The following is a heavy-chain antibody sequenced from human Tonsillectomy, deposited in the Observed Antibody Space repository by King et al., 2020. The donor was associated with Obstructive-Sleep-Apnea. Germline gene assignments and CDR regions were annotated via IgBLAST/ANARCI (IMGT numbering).Heavy chain of an antibody. J-gene: IGHJ4*02. D-gene: IGHD3-10*01. CDR2: ISYDGGTE. CDR1: GFTFKAYA. V-gene: IGHV3-30-3*01. CDR3: ARDQRASEGVLHIVDAGCLLEY. Sequence: VQLVESGGGVVQPGRSLRLSCAAAGFTFKAYAMHWVRQAPGKGLEWVALISYDGGTEYYADSVKGRFTVSRDNSENTLFLQMNRLRAEDTALYYCARDQRASEGVLHIVDAGCLLEYWGQGSLFTVSS.